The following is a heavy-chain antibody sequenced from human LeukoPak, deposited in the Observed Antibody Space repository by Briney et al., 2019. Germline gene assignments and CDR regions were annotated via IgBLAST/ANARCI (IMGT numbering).Heavy chain of an antibody. CDR3: ARSYLPSYSGSYYFEG. V-gene: IGHV1-69*05. D-gene: IGHD1-26*01. CDR1: GGTFSSYA. J-gene: IGHJ4*02. CDR2: IIPTFSTA. Sequence: SVKLSCKASGGTFSSYAISWVRQAPGQGLEWMGGIIPTFSTANYAQKFQGRVTITTDESTITAYMELSSLRSEDTAVYYCARSYLPSYSGSYYFEGWGQGTLVTVSS.